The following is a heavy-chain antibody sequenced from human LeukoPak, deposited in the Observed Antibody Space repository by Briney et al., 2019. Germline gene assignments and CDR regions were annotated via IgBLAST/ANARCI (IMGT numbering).Heavy chain of an antibody. J-gene: IGHJ5*02. CDR3: ARLFAGLPNNWFDP. V-gene: IGHV4-4*09. CDR1: GGSISSYY. D-gene: IGHD2-15*01. Sequence: SETLSLTCTVSGGSISSYYWSWIRQPPGKGLEWIGYIYTSGSTNYNPSLKSRVTISVDTSKNQFSLKLSSVTAADTAVYYCARLFAGLPNNWFDPWGQGTLVTVSS. CDR2: IYTSGST.